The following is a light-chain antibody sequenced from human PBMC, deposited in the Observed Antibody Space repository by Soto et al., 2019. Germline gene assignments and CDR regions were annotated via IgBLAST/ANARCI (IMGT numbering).Light chain of an antibody. V-gene: IGKV4-1*01. J-gene: IGKJ1*01. CDR3: QQNDHTPRA. CDR2: WAS. Sequence: DIVMTQSPDSLAVSLGERATINCKSSQSVLYSANNKNCLAWYQQKPGQPPKLLLYWASTRESGVADRFSGSGSGTDFPCCECTLQGYDVGVYYCQQNDHTPRAFGQ. CDR1: QSVLYSANNKNC.